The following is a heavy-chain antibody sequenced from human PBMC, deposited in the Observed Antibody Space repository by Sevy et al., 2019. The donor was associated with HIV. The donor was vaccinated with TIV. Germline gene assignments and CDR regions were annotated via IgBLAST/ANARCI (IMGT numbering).Heavy chain of an antibody. V-gene: IGHV3-30*01. CDR1: GFTFRTYA. J-gene: IGHJ4*02. D-gene: IGHD1-26*01. Sequence: GGSLRLSCAASGFTFRTYAFHWVRQAPGRGLERIGLISSNGDNDLYANSVRGRFTVSRDNSMNILYLQMTSLTPDDTAVYYSARGPEWELTSFLSHWGQGTLVTVSS. CDR3: ARGPEWELTSFLSH. CDR2: ISSNGDND.